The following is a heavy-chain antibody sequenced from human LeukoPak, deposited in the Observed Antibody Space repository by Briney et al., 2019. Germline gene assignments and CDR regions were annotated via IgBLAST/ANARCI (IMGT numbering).Heavy chain of an antibody. CDR3: AKDMAPGFGFGAFDI. J-gene: IGHJ3*02. V-gene: IGHV3-43*02. D-gene: IGHD3-10*01. Sequence: PGGSLRLSCAASGFTFDDYAMHWVRQAPGKGLEWVSLISGDGGSTYYADSVKGRFTISRDNSKNSLYLQMNSLRTEDTALYYCAKDMAPGFGFGAFDIWGQGTMVTVSS. CDR1: GFTFDDYA. CDR2: ISGDGGST.